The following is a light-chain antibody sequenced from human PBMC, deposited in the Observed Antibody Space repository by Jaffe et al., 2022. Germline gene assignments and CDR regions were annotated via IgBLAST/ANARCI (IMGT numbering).Light chain of an antibody. Sequence: SSELTQDPAVSVALGQTVRITCQGDSLRSYYASWYQQKPGQAPVLVIYGKNNRPSGIPDRFSGSSSGNTASLTITGAQAEDEADYYCNSRDSSGKSVFGTGTKVTVL. CDR2: GKN. CDR3: NSRDSSGKSV. CDR1: SLRSYY. J-gene: IGLJ1*01. V-gene: IGLV3-19*01.